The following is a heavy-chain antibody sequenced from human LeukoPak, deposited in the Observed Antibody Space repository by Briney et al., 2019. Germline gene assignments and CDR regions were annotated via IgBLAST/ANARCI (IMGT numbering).Heavy chain of an antibody. J-gene: IGHJ4*02. V-gene: IGHV3-9*01. CDR2: ISWNSGSV. D-gene: IGHD3-22*01. CDR1: GFTFDDYA. Sequence: PGGSLRLSCAASGFTFDDYAMHWVRHAPGKGLEWVSGISWNSGSVGYADSVKGRFTISRDNAKNSLYLQMNSLRAEDTALYYCAKDIRGYYDSAEFDYWGQGTLVTVSS. CDR3: AKDIRGYYDSAEFDY.